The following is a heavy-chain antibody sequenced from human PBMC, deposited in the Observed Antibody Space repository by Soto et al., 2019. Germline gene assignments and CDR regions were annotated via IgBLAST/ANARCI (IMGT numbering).Heavy chain of an antibody. CDR1: GFTFSTHG. Sequence: QVQLVESGGGVVHPGTSLRLSCAASGFTFSTHGMHWVRQAPGKGPEWVAVISHDGSKNYYVESVEGLFSISRDNSKSIVHLQMNNVRTAATAVYYCAKDKGPYYDLWSGQRWFDPWGQGTLVTVSS. J-gene: IGHJ5*02. CDR3: AKDKGPYYDLWSGQRWFDP. V-gene: IGHV3-30*18. D-gene: IGHD3-3*01. CDR2: ISHDGSKN.